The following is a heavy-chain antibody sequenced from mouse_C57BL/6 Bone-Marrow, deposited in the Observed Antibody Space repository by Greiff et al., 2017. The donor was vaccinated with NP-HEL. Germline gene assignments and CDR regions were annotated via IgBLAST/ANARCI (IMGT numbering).Heavy chain of an antibody. D-gene: IGHD1-1*01. CDR1: GYAFSSYW. Sequence: QVQLQQPGAELVKPGASVKISCKASGYAFSSYWMNWVKQRPGKGLEWIGQLYPGDGDTNYNGKFKGKATLTADKSSSTAYMQLSSLTSEDSAVYFCARPGFTTVVATDAMDYWGKGTSVTVSS. CDR2: LYPGDGDT. V-gene: IGHV1-80*01. CDR3: ARPGFTTVVATDAMDY. J-gene: IGHJ4*01.